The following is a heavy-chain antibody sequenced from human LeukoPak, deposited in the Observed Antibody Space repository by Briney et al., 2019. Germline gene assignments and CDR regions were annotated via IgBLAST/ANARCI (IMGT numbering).Heavy chain of an antibody. CDR1: GFTFSSYW. J-gene: IGHJ5*02. CDR2: IKQDGSGK. Sequence: PGGSLRLSGAASGFTFSSYWMSWVRQAPGKGLEWVANIKQDGSGKYYVDSVKGRFTISRDNAKNSLYLQMDSLRAEDTAVYYCARVGSGWYPNWFDPWGQGTLVTVSS. CDR3: ARVGSGWYPNWFDP. D-gene: IGHD6-19*01. V-gene: IGHV3-7*03.